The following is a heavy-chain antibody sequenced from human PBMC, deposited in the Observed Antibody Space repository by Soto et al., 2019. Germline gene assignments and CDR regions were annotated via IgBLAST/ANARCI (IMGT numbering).Heavy chain of an antibody. V-gene: IGHV4-31*03. D-gene: IGHD3-16*02. CDR2: ISHSVST. CDR3: ATIGLSGYLAF. Sequence: TLSLTCSVSGADINSGGFTWTWIRQHAGKGLEWLGYISHSVSTYYNPSLKTRLSISGDTSKTPFSLTLTSVTAADAAVYYCATIGLSGYLAFWCQVTTVTFSS. CDR1: GADINSGGFT. J-gene: IGHJ6*02.